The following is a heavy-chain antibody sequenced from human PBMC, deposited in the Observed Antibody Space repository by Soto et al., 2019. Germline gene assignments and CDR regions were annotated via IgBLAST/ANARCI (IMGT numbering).Heavy chain of an antibody. D-gene: IGHD3-22*01. CDR1: GGSISSYY. Sequence: PSETLSLTCTVSGGSISSYYWSWIRQPAGKVLEWIGRIYTSGSTNYNPSLKSRVTMSVDTSKNQFSLKLSSVTAADTAVYYCARGVGYYDSSGYYYEAYYFDYWGQGXLVTVSS. V-gene: IGHV4-4*07. J-gene: IGHJ4*02. CDR3: ARGVGYYDSSGYYYEAYYFDY. CDR2: IYTSGST.